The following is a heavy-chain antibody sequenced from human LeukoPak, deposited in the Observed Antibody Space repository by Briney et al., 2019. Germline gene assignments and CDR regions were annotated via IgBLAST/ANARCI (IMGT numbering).Heavy chain of an antibody. Sequence: VASVKVSYKASGYTFTSYDINWVRQATGQGLEWMGWMNPNSGNTGYAQKFQGRVTMTRNTSISTAYMELSSLRSEDTAVYYCAISYGSGSYYPLFDYWGQGTLVTVSS. D-gene: IGHD3-10*01. CDR2: MNPNSGNT. CDR1: GYTFTSYD. CDR3: AISYGSGSYYPLFDY. V-gene: IGHV1-8*01. J-gene: IGHJ4*02.